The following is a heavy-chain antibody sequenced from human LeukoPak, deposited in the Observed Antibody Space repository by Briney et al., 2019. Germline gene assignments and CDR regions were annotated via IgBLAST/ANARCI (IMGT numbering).Heavy chain of an antibody. Sequence: GGSLRLSCAASGFTFDDYAMHWVRHAPGKGLEWVSLISGYGGSTYYADSVKGRFTISRDNSKNSLYLQMNSLRTEDTALYYCAKGGQQLVLAGYFQHWGQGTLVTVPS. CDR1: GFTFDDYA. V-gene: IGHV3-43*02. D-gene: IGHD6-13*01. J-gene: IGHJ1*01. CDR2: ISGYGGST. CDR3: AKGGQQLVLAGYFQH.